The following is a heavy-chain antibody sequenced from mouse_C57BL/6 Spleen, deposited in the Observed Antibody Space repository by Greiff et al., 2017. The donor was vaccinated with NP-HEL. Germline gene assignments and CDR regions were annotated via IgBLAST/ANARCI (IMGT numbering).Heavy chain of an antibody. CDR3: ARGENYGSSYRAMDY. Sequence: QVQLQQPGAELVKPGASVKLSCKASGYTFTSYWMHWVKQRPGQGLEWIGMIHPNSGSTNYNEKFKSKATLTVDKSSSTAYMQLSSLTSEDSAVYYCARGENYGSSYRAMDYWGQGTSVTGSS. CDR2: IHPNSGST. D-gene: IGHD1-1*01. J-gene: IGHJ4*01. V-gene: IGHV1-64*01. CDR1: GYTFTSYW.